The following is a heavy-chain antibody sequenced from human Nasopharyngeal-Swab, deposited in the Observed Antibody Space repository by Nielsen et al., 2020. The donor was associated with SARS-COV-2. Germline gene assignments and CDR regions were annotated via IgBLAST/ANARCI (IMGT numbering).Heavy chain of an antibody. J-gene: IGHJ6*02. CDR1: GFTFSSYS. CDR2: ISSSSSYI. V-gene: IGHV3-21*01. Sequence: GESLKISRAASGFTFSSYSMNWVRQAPGKGLEWVSSISSSSSYIYYADSVKGRFTISRDNAKNSLYLQMNSLRAEDTAVYYCARDLGELPYYYYGMDVWGQGTTVTVSS. D-gene: IGHD3-16*01. CDR3: ARDLGELPYYYYGMDV.